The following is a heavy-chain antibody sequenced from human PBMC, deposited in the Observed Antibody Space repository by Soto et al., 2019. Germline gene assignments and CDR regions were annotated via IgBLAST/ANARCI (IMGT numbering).Heavy chain of an antibody. CDR1: GFAFSSYA. D-gene: IGHD3-10*01. CDR3: AKDSSWFGELLLAFDY. V-gene: IGHV3-23*01. CDR2: ISGSGGSI. J-gene: IGHJ4*02. Sequence: PGGSLRLSCAASGFAFSSYAMSWVRQAPGKGLEWVSAISGSGGSIYYADSVKGRFTISRDNSKNTLYLQMNSLRAEDTAVYYCAKDSSWFGELLLAFDYWGQGTLVTVSS.